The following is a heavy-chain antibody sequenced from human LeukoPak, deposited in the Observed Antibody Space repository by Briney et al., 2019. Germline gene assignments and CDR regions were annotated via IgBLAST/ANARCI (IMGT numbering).Heavy chain of an antibody. D-gene: IGHD6-13*01. CDR3: ARVGSIAAAGTPGY. CDR1: GFIFSDYY. V-gene: IGHV3-11*06. Sequence: GGSLRLSCAASGFIFSDYYMTWIRQAPGKGLEWLSYISGSGSDTNYADSVKGRFTTSRDNAKNSLYLQMNSLRAEDTAVYYCARVGSIAAAGTPGYWGQGTLVTVSS. J-gene: IGHJ4*02. CDR2: ISGSGSDT.